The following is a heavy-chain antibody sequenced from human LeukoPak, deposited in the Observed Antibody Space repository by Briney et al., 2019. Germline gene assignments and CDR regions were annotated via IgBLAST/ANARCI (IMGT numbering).Heavy chain of an antibody. J-gene: IGHJ3*02. CDR2: ISYDDTNK. CDR1: GFTFSNYA. Sequence: LPGRSLRLSCAASGFTFSNYALHWVRQAPGKGLEWVAVISYDDTNKYYVDSVKGRFTISRDNSKNTLYLQMNSLRAEDTAVYYCARGLRQWLIRHAFDIWGQGTMVTVSS. D-gene: IGHD6-19*01. CDR3: ARGLRQWLIRHAFDI. V-gene: IGHV3-30*04.